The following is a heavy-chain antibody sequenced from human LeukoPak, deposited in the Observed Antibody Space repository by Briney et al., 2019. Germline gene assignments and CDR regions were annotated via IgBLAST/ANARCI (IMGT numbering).Heavy chain of an antibody. CDR2: ISAYNGNT. CDR3: ARDLSSSPHYFDY. D-gene: IGHD2-2*01. Sequence: ASVNVSYMASGYTFTVYGISWERQAPGQGEEWMGWISAYNGNTNYVQKLQGRVTMTTDTSTSTAYMELRSLRSDDTAVYYCARDLSSSPHYFDYWGQGTLVTVSS. V-gene: IGHV1-18*01. CDR1: GYTFTVYG. J-gene: IGHJ4*02.